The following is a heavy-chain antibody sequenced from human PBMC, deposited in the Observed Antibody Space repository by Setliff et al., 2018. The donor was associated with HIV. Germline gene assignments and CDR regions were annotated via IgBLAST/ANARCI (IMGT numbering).Heavy chain of an antibody. Sequence: ASETLSLTCAVFGGSFSGYYWSWIRQPPGKGLEWIGEINHSGSTNNNPSLKSRVTISGDTTKNQFSLKLTSVTAADTAVYYCARRTYGSGRSDPWGQGTLVTVSS. V-gene: IGHV4-34*01. CDR2: INHSGST. CDR3: ARRTYGSGRSDP. CDR1: GGSFSGYY. J-gene: IGHJ5*02. D-gene: IGHD6-19*01.